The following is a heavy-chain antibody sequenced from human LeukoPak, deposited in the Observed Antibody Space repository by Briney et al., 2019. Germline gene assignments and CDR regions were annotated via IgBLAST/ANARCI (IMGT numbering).Heavy chain of an antibody. J-gene: IGHJ4*02. CDR1: GYTFTVYY. Sequence: ASVKVSCKASGYTFTVYYMHWVRQAPGQGLEWMGWINPNSGGTNYAQKFQGRVTMTRDTSISTAYMELSRLRSDDTAVCYCAREGGGSGWYRDAYFDYWGQGTLVTVSS. CDR2: INPNSGGT. V-gene: IGHV1-2*02. CDR3: AREGGGSGWYRDAYFDY. D-gene: IGHD6-19*01.